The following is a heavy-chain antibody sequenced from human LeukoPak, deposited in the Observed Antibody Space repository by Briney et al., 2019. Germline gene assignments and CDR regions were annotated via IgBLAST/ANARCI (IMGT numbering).Heavy chain of an antibody. D-gene: IGHD2-2*01. Sequence: SCKASGGTFSSYAMHWVRQAPGKGLEWVAVISYDGSNKYYADSVKGRFTISRDNSKNTLYLQMNSLRAEDTAVYYCARAIDTRSYYGMDVWGQGTTVTVSS. CDR2: ISYDGSNK. J-gene: IGHJ6*02. V-gene: IGHV3-30-3*01. CDR3: ARAIDTRSYYGMDV. CDR1: GGTFSSYA.